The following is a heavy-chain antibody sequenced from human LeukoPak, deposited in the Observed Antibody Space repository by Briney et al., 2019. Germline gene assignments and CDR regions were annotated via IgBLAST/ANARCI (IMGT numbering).Heavy chain of an antibody. D-gene: IGHD3-9*01. CDR1: GFIFRNYA. Sequence: PGASLRLSCAASGFIFRNYAMSWVRQAPGKGLEWVSAITGSGGSTYYADSVKGRFTISRDNSKNTLYVEMNTLRAEDTAVYYCAKWGGYDILTGYYVSDFWGQGTLVTVSS. J-gene: IGHJ4*02. CDR3: AKWGGYDILTGYYVSDF. V-gene: IGHV3-23*01. CDR2: ITGSGGST.